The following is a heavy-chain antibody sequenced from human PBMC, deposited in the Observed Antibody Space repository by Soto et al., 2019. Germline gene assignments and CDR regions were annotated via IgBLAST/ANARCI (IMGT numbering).Heavy chain of an antibody. CDR3: ARDLYYGSGTYNYFDY. D-gene: IGHD3-10*01. Sequence: QVQLVQSGAEVKKPGASVKVSCKASGYTFTKYAIHWVRQAPGQRLEWMGWINGGNGNTKYSQKFQGRVTVTRDTSASTAYMELSSLRSEDTAVYYCARDLYYGSGTYNYFDYWGQGTLLTVSS. CDR2: INGGNGNT. J-gene: IGHJ4*02. CDR1: GYTFTKYA. V-gene: IGHV1-3*01.